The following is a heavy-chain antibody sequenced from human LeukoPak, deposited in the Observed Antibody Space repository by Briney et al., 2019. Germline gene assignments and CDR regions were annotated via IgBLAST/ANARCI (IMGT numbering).Heavy chain of an antibody. V-gene: IGHV4-4*07. CDR3: ARGKYNWNDGYDSGIDY. CDR1: GGSISSYY. D-gene: IGHD1-1*01. Sequence: SETLSLTCTVSGGSISSYYWSWIRQPTGKGLEWIGRIYTSGSTNYNPSLKSRVTMSVDTSKNQFSLKLSSVTAADTAVYYCARGKYNWNDGYDSGIDYWGQGTLVTVSS. J-gene: IGHJ4*02. CDR2: IYTSGST.